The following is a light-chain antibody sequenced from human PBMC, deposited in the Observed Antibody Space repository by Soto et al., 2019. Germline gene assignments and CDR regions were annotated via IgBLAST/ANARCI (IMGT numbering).Light chain of an antibody. CDR3: QQYSIWRT. Sequence: EIVMTQSPGTLSLSPEERATLCCRSSQSVSSRLAWYQQKPGQAPRLLISGASSRATGIPDRFSGSGSGTEFTLTISSLQSEDFAVYYCQQYSIWRTFGQGTKVDI. CDR2: GAS. V-gene: IGKV3D-15*01. J-gene: IGKJ1*01. CDR1: QSVSSR.